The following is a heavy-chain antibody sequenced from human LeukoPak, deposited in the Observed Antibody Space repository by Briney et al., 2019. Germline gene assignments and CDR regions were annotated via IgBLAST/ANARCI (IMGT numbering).Heavy chain of an antibody. Sequence: ASVKLSCKASGYTFTGYYMHWMRQAPGPGIEWMGRINPNSGGTNYAQKFPGRVTMTRDTSIGTAYMELSRLRSDDTAVYYCARIGYGDPRDYWGQGTLVTVSS. CDR1: GYTFTGYY. J-gene: IGHJ4*02. CDR3: ARIGYGDPRDY. V-gene: IGHV1-2*06. D-gene: IGHD4-17*01. CDR2: INPNSGGT.